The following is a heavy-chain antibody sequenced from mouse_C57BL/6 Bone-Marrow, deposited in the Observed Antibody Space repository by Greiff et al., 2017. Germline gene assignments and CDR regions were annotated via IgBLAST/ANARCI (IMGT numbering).Heavy chain of an antibody. V-gene: IGHV3-6*01. CDR3: ARDGYYGSTWYFDV. CDR2: ISYDGSN. CDR1: GYSITSGYY. J-gene: IGHJ1*03. Sequence: ESGPGLVKPSQSLSLTCSVTGYSITSGYYWNWIRQFPGNKLEWMGYISYDGSNNYNPSLKNRISITRDPSKNQFFLKLNSVTTEDTATYYCARDGYYGSTWYFDVWGTGTTVTVSS. D-gene: IGHD1-1*01.